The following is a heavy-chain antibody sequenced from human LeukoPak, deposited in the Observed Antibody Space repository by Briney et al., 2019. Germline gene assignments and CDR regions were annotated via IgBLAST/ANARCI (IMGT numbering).Heavy chain of an antibody. D-gene: IGHD3-16*01. V-gene: IGHV3-7*01. Sequence: PGGSLRLSCAASGFTISHYWMSWVRQAPGKGLEWVANVKQDGSEKYYAESVKGRVTISRDNAKNSLYLQMNSLRAEDTAVYYCARDRNVRIFGDWGQGTLVTVSS. J-gene: IGHJ4*02. CDR3: ARDRNVRIFGD. CDR2: VKQDGSEK. CDR1: GFTISHYW.